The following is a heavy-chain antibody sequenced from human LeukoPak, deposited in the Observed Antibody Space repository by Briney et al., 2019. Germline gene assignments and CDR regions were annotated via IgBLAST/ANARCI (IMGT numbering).Heavy chain of an antibody. D-gene: IGHD5-12*01. J-gene: IGHJ3*02. CDR1: GXSISRYF. Sequence: KPSETLSLTCTVSGXSISRYFWSWLRQPPGKRLEWIGYISDSGSTNHNPSLKSRVTMSIDTSKNQLSLKLTSVTAADTAVYYCAREGYTSGPDAFDIWGQGTMVTVSS. CDR3: AREGYTSGPDAFDI. CDR2: ISDSGST. V-gene: IGHV4-59*01.